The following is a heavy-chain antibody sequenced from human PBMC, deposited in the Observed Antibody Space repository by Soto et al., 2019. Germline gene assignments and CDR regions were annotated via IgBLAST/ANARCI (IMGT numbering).Heavy chain of an antibody. J-gene: IGHJ4*02. V-gene: IGHV1-3*01. CDR2: INAGNGNT. CDR1: GYTFTSYA. CDR3: ASRSGSYGQLAY. D-gene: IGHD1-26*01. Sequence: QVQLVQSGAEVKKPGASVKVSCKASGYTFTSYAMHWVRQAPGQRLEWMGWINAGNGNTKYSQKFQGRVTITRDTSASTAYMERSSLRSEDTAVYYCASRSGSYGQLAYWGQGTLVTVSS.